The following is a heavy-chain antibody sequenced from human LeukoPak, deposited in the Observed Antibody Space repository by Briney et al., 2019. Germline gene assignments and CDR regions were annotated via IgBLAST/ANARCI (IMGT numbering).Heavy chain of an antibody. CDR2: ISPIFGTA. J-gene: IGHJ4*02. Sequence: SVKVSCKASGGTFSSYAISWVRQAPGQGLEWMGRISPIFGTANYAQKFQGRVTITTDESTSTAYMELSSLRSEDTAVYYCARRDEYSSGWNDYWGQGTLVTVSS. CDR1: GGTFSSYA. D-gene: IGHD6-19*01. CDR3: ARRDEYSSGWNDY. V-gene: IGHV1-69*05.